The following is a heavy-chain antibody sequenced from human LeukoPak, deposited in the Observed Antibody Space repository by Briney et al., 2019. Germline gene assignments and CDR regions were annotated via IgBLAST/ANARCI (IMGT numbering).Heavy chain of an antibody. CDR2: IYYSGST. V-gene: IGHV4-59*01. CDR1: GGSISSYY. CDR3: ARGDGYHYYYGMDV. D-gene: IGHD2-21*01. Sequence: KTSETLSLTCTVSGGSISSYYWSWIRQPPGKGLEGIGYIYYSGSTNYNPSLKSRVTISVDTSKNQFSLMLSSVTAADTAVYYCARGDGYHYYYGMDVWGQGTTVTVSS. J-gene: IGHJ6*02.